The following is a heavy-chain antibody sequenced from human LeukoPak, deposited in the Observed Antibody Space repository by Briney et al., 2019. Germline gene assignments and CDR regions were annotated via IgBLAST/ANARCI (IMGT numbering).Heavy chain of an antibody. CDR1: GGSISSYY. CDR2: IYYSGST. V-gene: IGHV4-59*12. J-gene: IGHJ4*02. CDR3: ARDRGPYSGYDSYYFDY. D-gene: IGHD5-12*01. Sequence: SETLSLTCTVSGGSISSYYWNWIRQPPGKGLEWIGYIYYSGSTNYNPSLKSRVTISVDTSKNQFSLKLSSVTAADTAVYYCARDRGPYSGYDSYYFDYWGQGTLVTVSS.